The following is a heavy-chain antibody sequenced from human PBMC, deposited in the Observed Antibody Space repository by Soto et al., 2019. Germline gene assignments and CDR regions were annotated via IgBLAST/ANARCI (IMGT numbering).Heavy chain of an antibody. CDR1: GFAFSSYS. V-gene: IGHV3-21*01. Sequence: VGSLRLSGAGSGFAFSSYSMNWVRQAPGKGLEWVSSISSSSSYIYYADSVKGRFTISRDNAKNSLYLQMNSLRAEDTAVYYCAQWRGIGFDYWGQGTLVTVSS. D-gene: IGHD3-3*01. CDR3: AQWRGIGFDY. J-gene: IGHJ4*02. CDR2: ISSSSSYI.